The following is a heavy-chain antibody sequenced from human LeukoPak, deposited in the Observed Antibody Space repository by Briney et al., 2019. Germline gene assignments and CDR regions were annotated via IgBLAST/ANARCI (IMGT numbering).Heavy chain of an antibody. V-gene: IGHV3-21*01. Sequence: PGRSLRLSCAASGFTFSSYSMNWVSQAPGKGLAWVSSISSSSSYTYYADSVKGRFTISRDNAKNSLYLQMNSLRAEDTAVYYCARDNYGSDYYYGMDVWGQGTTVTVSS. CDR1: GFTFSSYS. D-gene: IGHD4-11*01. CDR2: ISSSSSYT. CDR3: ARDNYGSDYYYGMDV. J-gene: IGHJ6*02.